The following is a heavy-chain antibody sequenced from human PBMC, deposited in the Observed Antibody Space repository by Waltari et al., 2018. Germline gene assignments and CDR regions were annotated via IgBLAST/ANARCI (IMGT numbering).Heavy chain of an antibody. CDR3: ARTAYDHLTGYPTLDH. V-gene: IGHV4-39*07. CDR1: GAYFESSSHY. Sequence: QVQLQESGPGLVKPSETLSLTCSVSGAYFESSSHYWGWVRQPPGKGLEWSGSIYYSGSTYYNPSLKSRVNMSVDTANYQFSLKVTSVTAADTAIYYCARTAYDHLTGYPTLDHWGQGILVTVSS. J-gene: IGHJ4*02. D-gene: IGHD3-9*01. CDR2: IYYSGST.